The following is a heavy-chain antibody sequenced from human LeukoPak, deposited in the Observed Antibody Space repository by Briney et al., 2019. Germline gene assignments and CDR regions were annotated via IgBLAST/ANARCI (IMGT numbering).Heavy chain of an antibody. Sequence: GGSLRLSCAASGFTFSSYAMSWVRQAPGKGLEWVSAISGSGGSTYYADSVKGRFTISRDNSKNTLYLQMNSLRAEDTAVYYCAKDRPYYYDSSGYYRFDYWGQGTLVTVSS. J-gene: IGHJ4*02. CDR1: GFTFSSYA. CDR2: ISGSGGST. CDR3: AKDRPYYYDSSGYYRFDY. V-gene: IGHV3-23*01. D-gene: IGHD3-22*01.